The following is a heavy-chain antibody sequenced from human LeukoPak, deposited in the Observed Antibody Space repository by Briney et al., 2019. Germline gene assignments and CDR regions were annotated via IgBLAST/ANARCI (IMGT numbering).Heavy chain of an antibody. Sequence: AGSLRLSCAASGFTFSSYEMNWVRQAPGKGLNGVSYISSSDSTIHYPDSLKGRFTISRDNAKNSVYLQMHSLRAEDTAVYYCARDLGYCTSTSCYSLYGMDVWGKGTTVTVSS. J-gene: IGHJ6*04. CDR2: ISSSDSTI. CDR1: GFTFSSYE. CDR3: ARDLGYCTSTSCYSLYGMDV. D-gene: IGHD2-2*02. V-gene: IGHV3-48*03.